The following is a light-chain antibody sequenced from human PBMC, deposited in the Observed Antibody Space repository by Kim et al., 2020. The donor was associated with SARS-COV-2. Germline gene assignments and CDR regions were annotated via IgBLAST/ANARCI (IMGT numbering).Light chain of an antibody. CDR3: QQHSNWPLT. CDR1: HSVIRT. J-gene: IGKJ4*01. CDR2: DES. Sequence: PVDSASHPARANHSVIRTFAWYQQNPGRPPCLLIYDESKGATGIQARFSGSGSGTDFTHPTSSLEPEDFAAYYCQQHSNWPLTFGGETKVVIK. V-gene: IGKV3-11*01.